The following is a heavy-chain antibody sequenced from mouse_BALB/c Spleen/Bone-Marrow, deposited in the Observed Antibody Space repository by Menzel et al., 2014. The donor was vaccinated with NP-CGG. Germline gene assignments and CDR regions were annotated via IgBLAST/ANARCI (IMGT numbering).Heavy chain of an antibody. CDR1: GDSITSGY. CDR2: ISNSGST. J-gene: IGHJ3*01. Sequence: EVQVVESGPSLVKPSQPLSLTCSVTGDSITSGYWNWIRKVPGNKLEYMGYISNSGSTYHNPSLKSLISITRDTSKNQYYLQLNSVTTEDTATYYCASWGFAYWGQGTLVTVSA. V-gene: IGHV3-8*02. CDR3: ASWGFAY. D-gene: IGHD4-1*01.